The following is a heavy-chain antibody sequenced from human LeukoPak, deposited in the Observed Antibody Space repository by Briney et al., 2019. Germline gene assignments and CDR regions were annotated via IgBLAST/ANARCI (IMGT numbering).Heavy chain of an antibody. CDR1: GYTFTSYY. CDR2: INPSGGST. CDR3: ARDLGDYGDYDY. V-gene: IGHV1-46*01. Sequence: ASVKVSCTASGYTFTSYYMHWVRQAPGQGLEWMGIINPSGGSTSYAQEFQGRVTMTRDTSTSTVYMELSSLRSEDTAVYYCARDLGDYGDYDYWGQGTLVTISS. D-gene: IGHD4-17*01. J-gene: IGHJ4*02.